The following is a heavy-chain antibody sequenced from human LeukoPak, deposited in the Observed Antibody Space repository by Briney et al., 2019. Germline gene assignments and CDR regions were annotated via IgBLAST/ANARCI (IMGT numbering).Heavy chain of an antibody. D-gene: IGHD3-10*01. Sequence: GASVKVSFTASGYTFTDYYIHWVRQAPGQGLEWMGWINPNSGGTNYAQKFQDRVTMTRDASISTAYMELSSLRSDDTALYYCARRGSGNYYNVYDFDYWRQGTLVTVSS. CDR3: ARRGSGNYYNVYDFDY. CDR2: INPNSGGT. J-gene: IGHJ4*02. V-gene: IGHV1-2*02. CDR1: GYTFTDYY.